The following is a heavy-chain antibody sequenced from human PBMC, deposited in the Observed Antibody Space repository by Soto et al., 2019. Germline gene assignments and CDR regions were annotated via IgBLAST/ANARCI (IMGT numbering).Heavy chain of an antibody. V-gene: IGHV1-18*01. CDR1: GYSFTTYG. D-gene: IGHD3-22*01. J-gene: IGHJ4*02. CDR3: VRDTYYYHSSGPAPFEY. Sequence: QIQLVQSGTEVKRSGASVKVSCKTSGYSFTTYGLSWVRQAPGRGLEWVGWISGYNGNTNYAQKLQGTVLLTTDTPTTTGYMEIKSLSSDDTAVYYCVRDTYYYHSSGPAPFEYWGQGTQVTVSS. CDR2: ISGYNGNT.